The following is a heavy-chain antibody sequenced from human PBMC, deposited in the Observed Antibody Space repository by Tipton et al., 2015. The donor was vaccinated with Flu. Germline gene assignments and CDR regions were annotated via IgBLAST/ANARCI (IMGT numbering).Heavy chain of an antibody. CDR3: AKDRTPFYYGDPDY. CDR2: ILFDGSNK. J-gene: IGHJ4*02. V-gene: IGHV3-30*18. D-gene: IGHD3-10*01. Sequence: SLRLSCAASGFTFSSYAMYWVRQDPGKGLEWVAAILFDGSNKYYADSVKGRFTISRDNSKNTLFLQMSSLRPEDTAVYHCAKDRTPFYYGDPDYWGQGTLVTVSS. CDR1: GFTFSSYA.